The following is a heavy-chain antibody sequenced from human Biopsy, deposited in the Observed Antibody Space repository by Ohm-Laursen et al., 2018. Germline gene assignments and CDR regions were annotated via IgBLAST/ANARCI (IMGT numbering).Heavy chain of an antibody. CDR3: ARGSFCFGGNSSSYVMDV. Sequence: ASVKVSCKASGYTFTSYDINWVRQATGQGLEWMGWMNPNSGNTDYAQKFQGRVTMTRNTPISTAYMELNSLESEDTAVYYCARGSFCFGGNSSSYVMDVWAKGTRVTVSS. CDR1: GYTFTSYD. D-gene: IGHD3-10*01. CDR2: MNPNSGNT. J-gene: IGHJ6*04. V-gene: IGHV1-8*01.